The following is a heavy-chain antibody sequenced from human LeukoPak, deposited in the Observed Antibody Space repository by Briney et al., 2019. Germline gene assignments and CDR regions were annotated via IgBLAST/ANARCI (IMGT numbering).Heavy chain of an antibody. V-gene: IGHV3-23*01. CDR2: ISGSDAGT. J-gene: IGHJ6*04. Sequence: GGSLRLSCAASGFTFNKYAMSWVRQAPGKGLEWVSAISGSDAGTYYADSVKGRFTISRDNAKNSLYLQMNSLRAEDTAVYYCAELGITMIGGVWGKGTTVTISS. CDR1: GFTFNKYA. D-gene: IGHD3-10*02. CDR3: AELGITMIGGV.